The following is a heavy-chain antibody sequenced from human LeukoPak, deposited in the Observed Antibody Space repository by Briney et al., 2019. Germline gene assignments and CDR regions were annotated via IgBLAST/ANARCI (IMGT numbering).Heavy chain of an antibody. V-gene: IGHV4-34*01. Sequence: PSETLSLTCGVFGGSFSGYYWSWIRQPPGQGLEWIGEINLSGNTNYNPSLKSRVSISVDTSKNQFSLHLTSVTAADTAVYYCAREAVAVGGSWSDPWGQGTLVTVSS. J-gene: IGHJ5*02. D-gene: IGHD6-19*01. CDR2: INLSGNT. CDR1: GGSFSGYY. CDR3: AREAVAVGGSWSDP.